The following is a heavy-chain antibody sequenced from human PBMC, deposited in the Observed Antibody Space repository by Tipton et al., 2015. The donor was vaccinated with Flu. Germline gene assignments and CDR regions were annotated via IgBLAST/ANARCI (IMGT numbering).Heavy chain of an antibody. J-gene: IGHJ4*02. Sequence: SLRLSCAASGFTLRNYGMSWVRQAPGKGLEWVSSISGSGAYTYFADSVKGRFTISRDNSKNTLYLQMSSLRAEDTAVYYCAKNAGYCSSISCYRPFDYWGQGVLVTVSS. CDR2: ISGSGAYT. D-gene: IGHD2-2*01. CDR1: GFTLRNYG. V-gene: IGHV3-23*01. CDR3: AKNAGYCSSISCYRPFDY.